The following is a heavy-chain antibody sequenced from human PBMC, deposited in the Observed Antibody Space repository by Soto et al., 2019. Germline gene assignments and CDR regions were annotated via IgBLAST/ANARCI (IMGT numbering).Heavy chain of an antibody. Sequence: QVQLVQSGPEVKKPGALVKVSCKASGYSFTSDGVSWVRQAPGQGLEWMGWISANSGNTDYAQKFRGRVTMTTETSTSTAYMDLRSLRSDDTAVYYCVRDPQRNDYWGQGTLVTVSS. D-gene: IGHD6-25*01. V-gene: IGHV1-18*04. CDR3: VRDPQRNDY. CDR1: GYSFTSDG. J-gene: IGHJ4*02. CDR2: ISANSGNT.